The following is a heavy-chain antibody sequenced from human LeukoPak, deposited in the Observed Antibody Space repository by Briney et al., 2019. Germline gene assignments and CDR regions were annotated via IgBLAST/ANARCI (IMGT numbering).Heavy chain of an antibody. CDR2: KYYSGSA. V-gene: IGHV4-31*03. CDR1: GVSVSDGRYY. CDR3: ATPYCSSISCLDVFNM. D-gene: IGHD2-2*01. J-gene: IGHJ3*02. Sequence: SETLSLTCNVSGVSVSDGRYYWTWIRQHPGKGLERIVYKYYSGSAKYNPSLKSRLTISIDTSKNQFSLQLSSVTAADTATYYCATPYCSSISCLDVFNMWGQGTRVTVSS.